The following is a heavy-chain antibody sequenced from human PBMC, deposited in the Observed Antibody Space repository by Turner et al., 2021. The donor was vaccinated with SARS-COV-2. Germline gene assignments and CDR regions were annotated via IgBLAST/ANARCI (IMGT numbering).Heavy chain of an antibody. CDR3: AKTGLWLYGYFDY. J-gene: IGHJ4*02. CDR2: IYYSGST. CDR1: GDSISSYY. D-gene: IGHD5-18*01. V-gene: IGHV4-59*01. Sequence: QVQLQESGPGLVKSSETLSLTSTVSGDSISSYYWSWIRQSPGTGLEWIGYIYYSGSTNYNPSLKSRVTISVDTSKNQFSLKLSSVTAADTAVYYCAKTGLWLYGYFDYWGQGTLVTVSS.